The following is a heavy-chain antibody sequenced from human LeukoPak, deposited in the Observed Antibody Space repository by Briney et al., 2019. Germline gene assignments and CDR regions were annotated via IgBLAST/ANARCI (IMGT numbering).Heavy chain of an antibody. CDR1: GGSISSYY. Sequence: SETLSLTCTVSGGSISSYYWSWIRQPPGKGLEWIGYIYYSGSTNYNPSLKSRVIISIDTSKNQFSLRLSSVTAADTAVYYCARENDRYGRIDYWGQGTQVTVSS. V-gene: IGHV4-59*01. CDR2: IYYSGST. CDR3: ARENDRYGRIDY. J-gene: IGHJ4*02. D-gene: IGHD5-18*01.